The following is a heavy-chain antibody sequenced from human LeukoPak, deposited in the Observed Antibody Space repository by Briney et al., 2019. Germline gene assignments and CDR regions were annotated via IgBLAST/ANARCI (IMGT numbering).Heavy chain of an antibody. CDR1: GFTFSSNG. V-gene: IGHV3-30*12. D-gene: IGHD4-11*01. CDR3: AKIPQVATTSVPNFDY. J-gene: IGHJ4*02. Sequence: GGSLRLSCVASGFTFSSNGMHWVRQAPGKGLEWVTVISYDGSNKYYADSVKGRFTISRDNSKNTLYLQMNSLRAEDTAVYYCAKIPQVATTSVPNFDYWGQGTLVTVST. CDR2: ISYDGSNK.